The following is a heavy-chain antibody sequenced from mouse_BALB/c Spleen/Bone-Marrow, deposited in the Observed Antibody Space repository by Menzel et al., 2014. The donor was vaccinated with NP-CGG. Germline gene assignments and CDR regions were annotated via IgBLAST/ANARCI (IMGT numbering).Heavy chain of an antibody. Sequence: QVQLQQSGAELMKPGASVKISCQATGYTFTSYWIELVQQMPGHGLEWIGEILSGSGITNYNEKFKVKATFTADTSSNTAYMQLSSLTSEDSAVYYCARCPYWGQGTLVTVSA. V-gene: IGHV1-9*01. CDR2: ILSGSGIT. CDR1: GYTFTSYW. CDR3: ARCPY. J-gene: IGHJ3*01.